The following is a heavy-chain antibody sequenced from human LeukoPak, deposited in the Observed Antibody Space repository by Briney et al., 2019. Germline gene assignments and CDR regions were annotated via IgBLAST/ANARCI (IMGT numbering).Heavy chain of an antibody. CDR3: ARGLDWCDS. J-gene: IGHJ5*01. CDR2: ISYDGSNK. V-gene: IGHV3-30*03. CDR1: GFTFSSYG. Sequence: GGSLRLSCAASGFTFSSYGMHWVRQAPGKGLEWVAVISYDGSNKYYADSVKGRITISRGNAKNSLYLQTNSLRAEDTAVYYCARGLDWCDSWGQGTLVTVSS.